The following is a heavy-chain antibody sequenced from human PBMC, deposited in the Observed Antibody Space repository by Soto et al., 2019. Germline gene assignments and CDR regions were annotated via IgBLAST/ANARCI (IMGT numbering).Heavy chain of an antibody. Sequence: GPKKPSETLSLTCTVSGGSISSYYWSWIRQPPGKGLEWIGYIYYSGSTNYNPSLKSRVIISVDTSKNLFSLKLTSVTAADTAVYYCARIPVDTSMIYWLDPWGQGTLVTVSS. CDR1: GGSISSYY. CDR2: IYYSGST. D-gene: IGHD5-18*01. CDR3: ARIPVDTSMIYWLDP. V-gene: IGHV4-59*01. J-gene: IGHJ5*02.